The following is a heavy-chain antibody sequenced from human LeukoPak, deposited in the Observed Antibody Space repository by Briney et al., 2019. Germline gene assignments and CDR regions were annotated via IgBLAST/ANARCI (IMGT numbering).Heavy chain of an antibody. V-gene: IGHV5-51*01. Sequence: GESLKISCKGSGYSFTSYWIGWVRQMPGKGLEWMGIIYPGDSDTRYSPSFQGQVTISADKSISTAYLQWSSLKASDTAMYYCARLIYSSSSSHLVDYYYYMDVWGKGTTVTVSS. CDR2: IYPGDSDT. CDR1: GYSFTSYW. CDR3: ARLIYSSSSSHLVDYYYYMDV. D-gene: IGHD6-6*01. J-gene: IGHJ6*03.